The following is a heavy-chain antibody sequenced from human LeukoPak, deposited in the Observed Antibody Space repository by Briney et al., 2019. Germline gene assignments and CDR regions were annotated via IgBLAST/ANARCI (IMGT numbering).Heavy chain of an antibody. J-gene: IGHJ3*02. Sequence: PGGSLRLSCAASGFTFSSYAMSWVRQAPGKGLEWVSAISGSGGSTYYADSVKGRFTISRDNSKNTLYLQMNSLRAEDTAVYYCAKSKGHGSGSYYTIQGAFDIWGQGTMVTVSS. CDR3: AKSKGHGSGSYYTIQGAFDI. D-gene: IGHD3-10*01. V-gene: IGHV3-23*01. CDR1: GFTFSSYA. CDR2: ISGSGGST.